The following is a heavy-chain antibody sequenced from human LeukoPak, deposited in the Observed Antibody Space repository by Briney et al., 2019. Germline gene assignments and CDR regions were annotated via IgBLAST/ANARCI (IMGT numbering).Heavy chain of an antibody. CDR3: AKDLATNFPYCGGDCFDAFDI. CDR2: ISGSGGST. V-gene: IGHV3-23*01. D-gene: IGHD2-21*02. J-gene: IGHJ3*02. CDR1: GFTFSSYA. Sequence: GGSLRLSCAASGFTFSSYAMSWVRQAPGKGLEWVSAISGSGGSTYYADSVKGRFTISRDNSKNTLYLQMNSLRAEDTAVYYCAKDLATNFPYCGGDCFDAFDIWGQGTKVTVSS.